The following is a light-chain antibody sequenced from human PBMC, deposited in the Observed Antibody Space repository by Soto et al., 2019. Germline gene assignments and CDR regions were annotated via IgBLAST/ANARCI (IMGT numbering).Light chain of an antibody. CDR1: SSDVGGYNY. CDR2: EVS. J-gene: IGLJ2*01. V-gene: IGLV2-14*01. CDR3: TSYTSITTGV. Sequence: QSALTQPASVSGSPGQSITISCTGTSSDVGGYNYVSWYQQHPGKAPKLLIYEVSHRPSGVSNRFSGSKSANTASLTLSGLQAEDEADYYCTSYTSITTGVFGGGTQLTVL.